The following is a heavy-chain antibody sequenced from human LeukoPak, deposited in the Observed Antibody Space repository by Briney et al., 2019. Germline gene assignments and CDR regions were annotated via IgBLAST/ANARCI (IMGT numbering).Heavy chain of an antibody. V-gene: IGHV4-59*12. CDR3: ARDSGYSSGWYGY. D-gene: IGHD6-19*01. CDR1: GGSISSYY. J-gene: IGHJ4*02. Sequence: PSETLSLTCTVSGGSISSYYWSWIRQPPGKGLEWIGYIYYSGSTNYNPSLKSRVAISVDTSKNQFSLKLSSVTAADTAVYYCARDSGYSSGWYGYWGQGTLVTVSS. CDR2: IYYSGST.